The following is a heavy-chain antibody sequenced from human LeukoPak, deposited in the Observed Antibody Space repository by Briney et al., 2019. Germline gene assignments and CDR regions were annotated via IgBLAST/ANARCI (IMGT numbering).Heavy chain of an antibody. J-gene: IGHJ4*02. CDR3: ARDGGSGSLFDY. CDR2: ISYDGSNK. D-gene: IGHD3-10*01. V-gene: IGHV3-30*04. CDR1: GFTFSSYA. Sequence: GGSLRLSCAASGFTFSSYAMHWVRQAPGKGLEWVAVISYDGSNKYYADSVKGRFTISRDNSKNTLYLQMNSLRAEDTAVYYCARDGGSGSLFDYWGQGTLVTVSS.